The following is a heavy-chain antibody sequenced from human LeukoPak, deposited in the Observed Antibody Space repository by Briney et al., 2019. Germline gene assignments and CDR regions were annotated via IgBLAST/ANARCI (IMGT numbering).Heavy chain of an antibody. CDR3: ARTYGDYDDAFDV. D-gene: IGHD4-17*01. CDR2: IYYSGRA. J-gene: IGHJ3*01. Sequence: SDTLSLTCTVSGGSISSSTYYWGWIRPPPGKGLEWIGSIYYSGRAYNKPSLKRRVTIFVDTSKTQFSLTLSSVTATDTGVYYCARTYGDYDDAFDVWGKGTMVTVSS. CDR1: GGSISSSTYY. V-gene: IGHV4-39*01.